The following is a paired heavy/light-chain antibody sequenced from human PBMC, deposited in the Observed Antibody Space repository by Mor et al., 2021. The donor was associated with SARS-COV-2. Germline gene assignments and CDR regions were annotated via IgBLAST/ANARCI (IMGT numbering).Heavy chain of an antibody. Sequence: EVQLVESGGGLVKPGGSLRLSCAASGFTFSSYSMNWVRQAPGKGLEWVSSISSSSSYIYYADSVKGRFTISRDNAKNSLYLQMNSLRAEDTAVYYCARENGDYVPERYYYYYYGMDVWGQGTTVTVSS. D-gene: IGHD4-17*01. CDR3: ARENGDYVPERYYYYYYGMDV. V-gene: IGHV3-21*01. J-gene: IGHJ6*02. CDR1: GFTFSSYS. CDR2: ISSSSSYI.
Light chain of an antibody. CDR1: QSISSY. V-gene: IGKV1-39*01. J-gene: IGKJ2*01. Sequence: DIQMTQSPSSLSASVGDRVTITCRASQSISSYLNWYQQKPGKAPKLLIYAASSLQSGVPSRFSGSGSGTDFTLTISSLQPEDFATYYCQQSYSTPLTFGQGTKLEIK. CDR2: AAS. CDR3: QQSYSTPLT.